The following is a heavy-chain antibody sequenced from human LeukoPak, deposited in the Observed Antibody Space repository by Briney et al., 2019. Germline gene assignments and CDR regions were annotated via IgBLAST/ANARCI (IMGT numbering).Heavy chain of an antibody. CDR1: GFTLSNCW. CDR2: IKQDGSEK. D-gene: IGHD2-2*01. J-gene: IGHJ4*02. Sequence: GGSLRLSCAASGFTLSNCWMSWVRQAPGKGLEWVANIKQDGSEKYYVDSVKGRFTISRDNAKNSLYLQMNGPRAEDTAVYYCARGLVVGPSAHSAIFDYWGQGTLVTVSS. V-gene: IGHV3-7*01. CDR3: ARGLVVGPSAHSAIFDY.